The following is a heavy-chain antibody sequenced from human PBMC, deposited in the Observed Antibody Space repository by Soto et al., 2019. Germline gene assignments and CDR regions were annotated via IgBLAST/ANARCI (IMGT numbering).Heavy chain of an antibody. D-gene: IGHD2-15*01. Sequence: WWSLSLSCSASVFTVSSNYMSWCRQAPGKGLEWVSVIYSGGSTYYADSVKGRFTISRDNSKNTLYLQMNSLRAEDTAVYYCARERYCSGGSCYTGVDYWGQGTLVTVSS. J-gene: IGHJ4*02. V-gene: IGHV3-53*01. CDR2: IYSGGST. CDR3: ARERYCSGGSCYTGVDY. CDR1: VFTVSSNY.